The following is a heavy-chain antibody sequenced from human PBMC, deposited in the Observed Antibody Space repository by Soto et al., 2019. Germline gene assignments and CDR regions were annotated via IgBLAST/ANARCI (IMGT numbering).Heavy chain of an antibody. CDR1: GGSISSGGYS. D-gene: IGHD1-1*01. V-gene: IGHV4-30-2*01. CDR2: IYHSGGN. Sequence: QLQLQESGSGLVRPSQTLSLTCAVSGGSISSGGYSWNWIRQPPGKGLAWIGYIYHSGGNLYNPSLKSRVNISVDKYKNQFSLKLTSVTAADTAVYYCARDQLEGNWVDPWGQGTLVTVSS. CDR3: ARDQLEGNWVDP. J-gene: IGHJ5*02.